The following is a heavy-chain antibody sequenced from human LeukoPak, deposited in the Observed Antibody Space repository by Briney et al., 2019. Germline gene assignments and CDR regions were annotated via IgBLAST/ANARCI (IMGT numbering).Heavy chain of an antibody. CDR2: ISSSSSTI. V-gene: IGHV3-48*01. D-gene: IGHD2-2*01. Sequence: GGSLRLSCAASGFTFSSYSMNWVRQAPGKGLEWVSYISSSSSTIYYADSVKGRFTISRDNAKNSRYLQMNNLKAEDTPVYYFARGGGGTSIVVVPAAKNNWFDPWGQGTLVTVSS. CDR3: ARGGGGTSIVVVPAAKNNWFDP. CDR1: GFTFSSYS. J-gene: IGHJ5*02.